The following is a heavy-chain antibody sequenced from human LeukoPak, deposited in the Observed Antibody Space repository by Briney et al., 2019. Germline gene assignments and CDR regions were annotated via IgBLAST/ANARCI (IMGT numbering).Heavy chain of an antibody. J-gene: IGHJ5*01. CDR3: TRGADS. V-gene: IGHV3-21*05. Sequence: GGSLRLSCAASGLTFSSYGMHWLRQAPGKGLEWVSYISGSSSYTNYADSVKGRFAISRNNAKNSLYLQMNSLRAEDTAVYYCTRGADSWGQGTQVTVSS. CDR1: GLTFSSYG. CDR2: ISGSSSYT.